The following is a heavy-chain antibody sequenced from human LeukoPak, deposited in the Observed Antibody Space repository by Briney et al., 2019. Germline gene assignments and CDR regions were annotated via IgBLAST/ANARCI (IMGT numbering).Heavy chain of an antibody. D-gene: IGHD3-22*01. J-gene: IGHJ4*02. V-gene: IGHV3-23*01. CDR2: ISASGATT. CDR3: AKDPYFYDSSGYFGDY. CDR1: GFTFSSYA. Sequence: GGSLRLSCAASGFTFSSYAVSWVRQAPGKGLEWVSGISASGATTYYADSVKGRFTISRDNSKNTLYLQMISLRAEDTAVYYCAKDPYFYDSSGYFGDYWGQGTLVTVSS.